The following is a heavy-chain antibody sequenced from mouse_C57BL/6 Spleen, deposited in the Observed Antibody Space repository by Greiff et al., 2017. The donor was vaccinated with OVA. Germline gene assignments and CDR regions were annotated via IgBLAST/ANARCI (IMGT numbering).Heavy chain of an antibody. Sequence: EVKLQESGPELVKPGASVKISCKASGYSFTGYYMNWVKQSPEKSLEWIGEINPSTGGTTYNQKFKAKATLTVDKSSSTAYMQLKSLTSEDSAVYYCARPGYGNPFDYWGQGTTLTVSS. CDR3: ARPGYGNPFDY. D-gene: IGHD2-10*02. CDR1: GYSFTGYY. V-gene: IGHV1-42*01. J-gene: IGHJ2*01. CDR2: INPSTGGT.